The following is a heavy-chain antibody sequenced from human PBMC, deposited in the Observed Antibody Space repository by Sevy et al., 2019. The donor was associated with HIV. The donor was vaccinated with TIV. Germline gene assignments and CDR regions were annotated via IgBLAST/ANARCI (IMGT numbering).Heavy chain of an antibody. Sequence: SETLSLTCTVSGGSISSYYWSWIRQPPGKGLEWIGYIYSSGSTKYNPSLKSRVTISIDTSKKQFSLKLSSVTAADTAVYYCGRGVDDGLRYFDWLLYYFDLWGRGTLVTVSS. CDR1: GGSISSYY. CDR3: GRGVDDGLRYFDWLLYYFDL. V-gene: IGHV4-59*01. D-gene: IGHD3-9*01. CDR2: IYSSGST. J-gene: IGHJ2*01.